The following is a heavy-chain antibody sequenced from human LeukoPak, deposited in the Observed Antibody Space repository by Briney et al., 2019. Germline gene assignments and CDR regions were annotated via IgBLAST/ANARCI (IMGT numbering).Heavy chain of an antibody. Sequence: KPSETLSLTCTVSGGSISSYYWSWIRQPPGKGLEWIGYIYYSGSTNYNPSLKSRVTISVDTSKNQFSLKLSSVTAADTAVYYCARSRGYSYGHDYWGQGTLVTVSS. D-gene: IGHD5-18*01. CDR3: ARSRGYSYGHDY. J-gene: IGHJ4*02. CDR1: GGSISSYY. CDR2: IYYSGST. V-gene: IGHV4-59*01.